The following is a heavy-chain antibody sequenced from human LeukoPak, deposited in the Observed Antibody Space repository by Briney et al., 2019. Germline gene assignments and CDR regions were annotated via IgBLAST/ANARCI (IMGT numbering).Heavy chain of an antibody. CDR2: ISYDGSNK. V-gene: IGHV3-30-3*01. Sequence: GGSLRLSCAASGFTFSSYAMHWVRQAPGKGLEWMAVISYDGSNKYYADSVKGRFTISRDNSKNTLCLQMNSLRAEDTAVYYCARDRRPGSYGHGSDYYYYGMDVWGQGTTVTVSS. J-gene: IGHJ6*02. CDR1: GFTFSSYA. D-gene: IGHD2-2*01. CDR3: ARDRRPGSYGHGSDYYYYGMDV.